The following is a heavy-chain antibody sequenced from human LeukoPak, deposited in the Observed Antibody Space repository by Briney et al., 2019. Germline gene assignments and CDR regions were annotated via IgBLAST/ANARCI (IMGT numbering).Heavy chain of an antibody. D-gene: IGHD3-3*01. CDR2: MNPNSGNT. CDR1: GYTFTSYD. V-gene: IGHV1-8*01. Sequence: ASVKVSCKASGYTFTSYDINWVRQATGQGLEWMGWMNPNSGNTGYAQKFQGRVTMTRNTSISTAYMELSSLRSEDTAVYYCARTLLRFLEWLYNYYYYGMDVWGQGTTVTVSS. CDR3: ARTLLRFLEWLYNYYYYGMDV. J-gene: IGHJ6*02.